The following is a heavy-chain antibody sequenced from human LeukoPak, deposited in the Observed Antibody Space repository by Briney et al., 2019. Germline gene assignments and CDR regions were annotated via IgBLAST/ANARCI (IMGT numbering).Heavy chain of an antibody. V-gene: IGHV4-39*01. CDR3: ARREGWSNYYGSGSYPGALVY. D-gene: IGHD3-10*01. J-gene: IGHJ4*02. Sequence: SETLSLTCSVSGVSIRSTLFYWGWIRQSPGKGLEWLGNLYYNGDTYYNPSLESRVSMSVDTSKNQFSLKLSSVTAADTAVYYCARREGWSNYYGSGSYPGALVYWGQGTLVTVSS. CDR2: LYYNGDT. CDR1: GVSIRSTLFY.